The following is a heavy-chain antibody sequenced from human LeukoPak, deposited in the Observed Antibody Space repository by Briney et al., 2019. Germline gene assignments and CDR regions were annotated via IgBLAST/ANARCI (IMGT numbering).Heavy chain of an antibody. CDR2: ISDSGAST. CDR3: AKTSGGNY. V-gene: IGHV3-23*01. D-gene: IGHD2-15*01. Sequence: GGSLRLSCAASGFTFSSHWMHWVRQAPGKGLDWVSGISDSGASTYYADSVKGRFTISRDNYKNTLYLQMNSLRAEDTAIYYCAKTSGGNYWGQGTLVTVSS. J-gene: IGHJ4*02. CDR1: GFTFSSHW.